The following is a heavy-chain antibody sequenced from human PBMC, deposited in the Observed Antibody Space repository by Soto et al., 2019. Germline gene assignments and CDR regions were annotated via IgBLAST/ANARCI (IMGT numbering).Heavy chain of an antibody. CDR1: GGSISSNNW. D-gene: IGHD1-26*01. CDR3: ARREIQGPIDY. CDR2: IFHSGST. Sequence: PSETLSLTCAVSGGSISSNNWWSWVRQPPGKGLEWIGEIFHSGSTHYSPSLKSRVTISVDKSKNQFSLKLTSVTAADTAVYYCARREIQGPIDYWGQGTLVTVSS. J-gene: IGHJ4*02. V-gene: IGHV4-4*02.